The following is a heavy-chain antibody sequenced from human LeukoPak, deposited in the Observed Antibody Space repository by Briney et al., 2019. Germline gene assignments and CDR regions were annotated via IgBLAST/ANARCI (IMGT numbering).Heavy chain of an antibody. Sequence: GESLKISCQGSGYSFTDYWISWVRQMPGKGLEWMGRIDPSDSYTNYGPSFRGHVTISSDMSISTAYLQWSSLEASDTAIYYCARTRSGGYYNPYYFDYWGRGSLVTVSS. CDR2: IDPSDSYT. CDR3: ARTRSGGYYNPYYFDY. J-gene: IGHJ4*02. V-gene: IGHV5-10-1*01. CDR1: GYSFTDYW. D-gene: IGHD3-10*01.